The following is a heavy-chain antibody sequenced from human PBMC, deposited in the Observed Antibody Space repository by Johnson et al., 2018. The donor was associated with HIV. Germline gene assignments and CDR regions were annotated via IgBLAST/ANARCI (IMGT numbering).Heavy chain of an antibody. CDR3: ARREGTTGTFSAFDI. D-gene: IGHD1-1*01. CDR2: INWNGGST. CDR1: GFSLSSYG. V-gene: IGHV3-20*04. Sequence: VQLVESGGGVVQPGRSLRLSCAASGFSLSSYGMSWVRQAPGKGLEWVSGINWNGGSTGYADSVKGRFTISRDNAKNSLYLQMNSLRAEDTALYYCARREGTTGTFSAFDIWGQGTMVTVSS. J-gene: IGHJ3*02.